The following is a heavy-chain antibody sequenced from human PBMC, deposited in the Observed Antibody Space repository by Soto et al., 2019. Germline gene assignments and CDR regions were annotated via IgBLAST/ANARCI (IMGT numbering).Heavy chain of an antibody. Sequence: QVQLVQSGAEVKKPGSSVKVSCKASGGTFSNYAISWARQAPEQGLEWMGGIIPFLGTPNYAQRFQGRVTITADEATSTAYMELSSLRSEDTAVYYCARGPYGSGTAPLYGMDVWGQGTTVTVSS. CDR1: GGTFSNYA. V-gene: IGHV1-69*01. CDR2: IIPFLGTP. CDR3: ARGPYGSGTAPLYGMDV. D-gene: IGHD3-10*01. J-gene: IGHJ6*02.